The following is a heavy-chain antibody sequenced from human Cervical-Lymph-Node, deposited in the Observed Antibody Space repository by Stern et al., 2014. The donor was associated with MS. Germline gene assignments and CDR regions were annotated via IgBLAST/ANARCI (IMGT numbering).Heavy chain of an antibody. CDR2: VHSQCSST. CDR3: ARGVMVAATYAFDI. J-gene: IGHJ3*02. CDR1: GFTFSTYW. V-gene: IGHV3-74*02. Sequence: EVQLEESGGGLVQPGGSLRLSCATSGFTFSTYWMYWVRQAPGKGLVRVSRVHSQCSSTTYADSVKGRFAISRDNVKNTLYLQMNSLRAEDTAVYYCARGVMVAATYAFDIWGQGTMVTVSS. D-gene: IGHD2-15*01.